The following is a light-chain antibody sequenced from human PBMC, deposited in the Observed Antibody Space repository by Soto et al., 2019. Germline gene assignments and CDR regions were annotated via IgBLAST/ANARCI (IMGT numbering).Light chain of an antibody. Sequence: QSVLTQPPSASGTPGQRVTISCSGSSSNIGSNYVYWYQQLPGTAPKLLIYRNNQRPSGVPDRFSGSKSGTSASLAISGLRFEHEADYYCAAWDDSLSGWVFGGGTQLTVL. CDR1: SSNIGSNY. CDR2: RNN. CDR3: AAWDDSLSGWV. V-gene: IGLV1-47*01. J-gene: IGLJ3*02.